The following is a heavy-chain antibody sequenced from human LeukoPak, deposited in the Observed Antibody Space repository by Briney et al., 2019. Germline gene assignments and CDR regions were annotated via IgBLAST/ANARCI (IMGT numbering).Heavy chain of an antibody. J-gene: IGHJ4*02. CDR3: SREPRLLGY. Sequence: PGGSLRLSCAACGCIFSDYYMSWIGQAAGKGRELISYISGSGSNTKYADSVKGRFTISRDNAQNALYLQMNSLRAEDTAVYYCSREPRLLGYWGQGTLVTVSP. V-gene: IGHV3-11*04. CDR2: ISGSGSNT. D-gene: IGHD1-1*01. CDR1: GCIFSDYY.